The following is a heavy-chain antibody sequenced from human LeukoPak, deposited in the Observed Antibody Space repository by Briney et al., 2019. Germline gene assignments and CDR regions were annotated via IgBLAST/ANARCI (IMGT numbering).Heavy chain of an antibody. CDR1: GFTFSSYW. D-gene: IGHD3-10*01. CDR2: IKQDGSEK. V-gene: IGHV3-7*01. CDR3: ARERTPKYYYGSGSPDRYFDH. Sequence: GGSLRLSCAASGFTFSSYWMSWVRQAPGKGLEWVANIKQDGSEKYYVDSVKGRFTISRDTTKNSLYLEMNSLRAEDTAVYYCARERTPKYYYGSGSPDRYFDHWGQGTLVTVSS. J-gene: IGHJ4*02.